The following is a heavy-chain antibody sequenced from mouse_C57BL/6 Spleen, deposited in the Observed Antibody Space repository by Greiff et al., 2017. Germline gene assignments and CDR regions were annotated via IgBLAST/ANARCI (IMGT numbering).Heavy chain of an antibody. V-gene: IGHV5-17*01. CDR2: ISSGRNTI. D-gene: IGHD2-2*01. Sequence: EVQGVESGGGLVTPGGSLKLSCAASGFTFSDYGMHWVRQAPEKGLEWVAYISSGRNTIFYADPVKGPFTINSDNAKNTLFLQMTSIRYEDAAMYYCGGEGVWLQRFDYGGQGTSLTVSS. CDR3: GGEGVWLQRFDY. CDR1: GFTFSDYG. J-gene: IGHJ2*02.